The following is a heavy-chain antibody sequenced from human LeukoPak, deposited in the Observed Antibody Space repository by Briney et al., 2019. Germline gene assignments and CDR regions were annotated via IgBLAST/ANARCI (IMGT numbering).Heavy chain of an antibody. CDR1: GGSISSYF. CDR2: IYSSGSN. J-gene: IGHJ4*02. D-gene: IGHD5-12*01. CDR3: AREPTSGREPTSGRPLDY. Sequence: SETLSLTCTVSGGSISSYFWTWIRQPAGKGLEWIGRIYSSGSNNYNPSLKSRVTMSLDTSKNHFSLNLTSVTAADTAVYYRAREPTSGREPTSGRPLDYWGQGTLVTVSS. V-gene: IGHV4-4*07.